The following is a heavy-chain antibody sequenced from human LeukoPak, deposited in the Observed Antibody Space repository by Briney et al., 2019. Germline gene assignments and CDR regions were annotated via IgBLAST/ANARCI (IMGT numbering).Heavy chain of an antibody. CDR3: ARGGSGSYYYFDY. Sequence: SEALSLTCAVYGGSFSGYYWSWIRQPPGKGLEWIGEINHSGSTNYNPSLKSRVTISVDTSKNQFSLKLSSVTAADTAVCYCARGGSGSYYYFDYWGQGTLVTVSS. CDR1: GGSFSGYY. J-gene: IGHJ4*02. CDR2: INHSGST. D-gene: IGHD1-26*01. V-gene: IGHV4-34*01.